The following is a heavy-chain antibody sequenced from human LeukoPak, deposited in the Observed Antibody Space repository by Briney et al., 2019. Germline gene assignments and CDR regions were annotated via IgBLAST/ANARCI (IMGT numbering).Heavy chain of an antibody. CDR2: IYHSGST. Sequence: SQTLSLTCAVSGGSISSGGYSWSWIRQPPGKGLEWIGYIYHSGSTYYNPSLMSRVTISVDRSKNQFSLKLSSVTAADTAVYYCARDQYGDNGEYWFDPWGQGTLVTVSS. J-gene: IGHJ5*02. V-gene: IGHV4-30-2*01. D-gene: IGHD4-17*01. CDR3: ARDQYGDNGEYWFDP. CDR1: GGSISSGGYS.